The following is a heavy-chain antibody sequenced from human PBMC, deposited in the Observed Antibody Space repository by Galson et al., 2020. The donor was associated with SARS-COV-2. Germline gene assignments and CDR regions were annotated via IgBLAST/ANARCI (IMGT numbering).Heavy chain of an antibody. J-gene: IGHJ3*01. CDR3: AKSSSDLYDSFDF. D-gene: IGHD3-16*01. CDR2: INPGGGTT. Sequence: GESLKISCAASRFTFNNYAMNWVRQATGKGLEWVSVINPGGGTTHYADSVKGRFTTSRDDSKNTLYLQMNTLRAEDTAVYYCAKSSSDLYDSFDFWGQGTMVTVAS. V-gene: IGHV3-23*01. CDR1: RFTFNNYA.